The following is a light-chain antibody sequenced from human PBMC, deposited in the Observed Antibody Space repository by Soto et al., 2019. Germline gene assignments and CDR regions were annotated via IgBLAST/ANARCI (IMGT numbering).Light chain of an antibody. V-gene: IGKV3-20*01. CDR1: QSISDT. CDR3: QQYGSSPWT. CDR2: GAS. J-gene: IGKJ1*01. Sequence: EILMSQSRATLSVSPGGRATLSCRASQSISDTLAWYQQKPGQAPRLLIYGASSRATGIPDRFSGSGSGTDFTLTISRLEPEDFAVYYCQQYGSSPWTFGQGTKVDI.